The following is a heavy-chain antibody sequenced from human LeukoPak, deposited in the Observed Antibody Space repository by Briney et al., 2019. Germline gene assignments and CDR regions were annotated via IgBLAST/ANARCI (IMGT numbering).Heavy chain of an antibody. CDR2: INHSGST. D-gene: IGHD2-2*01. V-gene: IGHV4-34*01. CDR1: GESFSGYY. Sequence: SETLSLTCAVYGESFSGYYWSWIRQPPGKGLEWIGEINHSGSTNYNPSLKSRVTISVDTSKNQFSLKLSSVTAADTAVYYCAREYDCSSTSCYSVWFDPWGQGTLVTVSS. J-gene: IGHJ5*02. CDR3: AREYDCSSTSCYSVWFDP.